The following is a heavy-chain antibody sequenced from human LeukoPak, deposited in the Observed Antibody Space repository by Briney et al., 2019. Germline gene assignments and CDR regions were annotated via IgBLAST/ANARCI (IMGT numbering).Heavy chain of an antibody. J-gene: IGHJ6*03. V-gene: IGHV3-23*01. CDR2: FSGGGGHT. D-gene: IGHD5-24*01. Sequence: GSLRLSCEAPRITFSSHAMSWVRQAPGKGMQWVSTFSGGGGHTYYGASVKGRFTISRDNSKNTVYLQMSSLRAEDTAIYYCAKGGVATMRDGYNYYYYYMEVWGRGTTVTVSS. CDR3: AKGGVATMRDGYNYYYYYMEV. CDR1: RITFSSHA.